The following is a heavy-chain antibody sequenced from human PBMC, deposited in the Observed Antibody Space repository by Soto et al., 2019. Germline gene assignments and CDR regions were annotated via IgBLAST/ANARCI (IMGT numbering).Heavy chain of an antibody. CDR1: GFTFSSYG. Sequence: GGSLGLSCAASGFTFSSYGMHWVRQAPGKGLEWVAVISYDGSNKYYADSVKGRFTISRDNSKNTLYLQMNSLRAEDTAVYYCAKGPAIVLVPAAMNYYYGMDVWGQGTTVTVSS. CDR3: AKGPAIVLVPAAMNYYYGMDV. V-gene: IGHV3-30*18. CDR2: ISYDGSNK. J-gene: IGHJ6*02. D-gene: IGHD2-2*01.